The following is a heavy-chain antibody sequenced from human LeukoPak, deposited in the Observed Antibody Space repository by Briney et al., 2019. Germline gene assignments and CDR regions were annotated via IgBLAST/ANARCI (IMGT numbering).Heavy chain of an antibody. D-gene: IGHD3-22*01. J-gene: IGHJ4*02. CDR2: ISGSGGST. CDR1: GFTFSSYA. V-gene: IGHV3-23*01. CDR3: AKVSGNTYYCDILLGEFDY. Sequence: SGGSLRLSCAASGFTFSSYAMSWVRQAPGKGLEWVSAISGSGGSTYYADSVKGRFTISRDNSKNTLYLQMNSLRAEDTAVYYCAKVSGNTYYCDILLGEFDYWGQGTLVTVSS.